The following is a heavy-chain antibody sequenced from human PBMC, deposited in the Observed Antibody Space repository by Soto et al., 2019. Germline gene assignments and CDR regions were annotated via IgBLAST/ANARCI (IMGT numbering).Heavy chain of an antibody. Sequence: QVQLLQSGAEVKKPGASVKVSCKASGYTFTSFYMHWVRQAPGQGLEWMGIINPSGGSTNYAQKFQGRVTMTRDTSTSTVYMELSSLRSEDTAVYYCTRDLQSEYDFWGQGTLVTVSS. J-gene: IGHJ4*02. CDR2: INPSGGST. V-gene: IGHV1-46*03. CDR1: GYTFTSFY. CDR3: TRDLQSEYDF. D-gene: IGHD3-3*01.